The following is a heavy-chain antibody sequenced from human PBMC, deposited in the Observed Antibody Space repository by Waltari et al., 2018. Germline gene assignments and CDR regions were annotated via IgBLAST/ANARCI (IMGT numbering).Heavy chain of an antibody. J-gene: IGHJ3*02. CDR1: GYTFTSSG. CDR2: ISADNGNT. V-gene: IGHV1-18*01. CDR3: ARSTDAFDI. Sequence: QVQLVQSGAEVKKPGASVKVSCKHSGYTFTSSGTSGMRQAAGQGLEWMGWISADNGNTNYAQKLQGRVTMTTDTSTSTAYMELRSLRSDDTAVYYCARSTDAFDIWGQGTMVTVSS.